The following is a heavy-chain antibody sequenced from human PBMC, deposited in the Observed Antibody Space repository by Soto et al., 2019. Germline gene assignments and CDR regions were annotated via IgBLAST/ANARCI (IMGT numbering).Heavy chain of an antibody. CDR3: ARDFAYFDS. J-gene: IGHJ4*02. V-gene: IGHV4-61*01. Sequence: SETLSLTCTVSGGSLKSGSYSWSWIRQPPGKGLEWIGYVYHTGRTSYNPSLKSRVSISMDTSKNQFSLNLDSVTGAVTAVYFCARDFAYFDSWGQGTLVTVSA. CDR1: GGSLKSGSYS. CDR2: VYHTGRT. D-gene: IGHD3-3*01.